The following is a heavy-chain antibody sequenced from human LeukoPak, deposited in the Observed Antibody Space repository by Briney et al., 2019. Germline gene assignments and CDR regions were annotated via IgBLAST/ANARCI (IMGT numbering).Heavy chain of an antibody. CDR1: GGTFSSYA. V-gene: IGHV1-69*05. CDR2: IIPIFGTA. J-gene: IGHJ5*02. Sequence: SVKVSCKASGGTFSSYAISWVRQAPGQGLEWMGGIIPIFGTANYAQKFQGRVTITTDESTSTAYMEPSSLRSEDTAVYYCASYGSGSYYGNWFDPWGQGTLVTVSS. CDR3: ASYGSGSYYGNWFDP. D-gene: IGHD3-10*01.